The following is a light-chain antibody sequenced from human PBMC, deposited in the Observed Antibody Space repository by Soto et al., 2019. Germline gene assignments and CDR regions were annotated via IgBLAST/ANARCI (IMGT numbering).Light chain of an antibody. J-gene: IGKJ1*01. Sequence: DIQMTQSPSTLSASVGDRVTITCRASQSISSWLAWYQQKPGKAPKLLIYKASSLESGVPSRFSASGSGTEFTLTISSLQPDDFATYYCQQYNSYSGTFGQGTKVDIK. CDR2: KAS. V-gene: IGKV1-5*03. CDR3: QQYNSYSGT. CDR1: QSISSW.